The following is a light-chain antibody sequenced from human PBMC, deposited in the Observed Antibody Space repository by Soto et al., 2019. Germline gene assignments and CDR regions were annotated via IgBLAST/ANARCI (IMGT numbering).Light chain of an antibody. V-gene: IGLV2-8*01. Sequence: QSALTQPPSASGSPGQSVTISCTGTSSDVGAYNYVSWYQQHPGKAPKFIIYEVSKRPSGVPDRFSGSKSGNTASLTVSGLQAEDEADYYCSSYTSSSTLDVFGTGTKLTVL. CDR3: SSYTSSSTLDV. CDR1: SSDVGAYNY. CDR2: EVS. J-gene: IGLJ1*01.